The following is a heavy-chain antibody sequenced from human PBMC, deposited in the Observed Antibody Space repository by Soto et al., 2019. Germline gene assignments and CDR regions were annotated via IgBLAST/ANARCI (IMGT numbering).Heavy chain of an antibody. J-gene: IGHJ6*02. Sequence: SKTLSLTCNVSCGSVNSISFYWGWIRQPPGKGLEWIGNVYYSGNAYYNPSLNSRVTISVDTSKNQFSLRLRSVTAADTAIYYCGRQSEYSSSSAPYYGMDVWGQGTTVPVSS. CDR1: CGSVNSISFY. V-gene: IGHV4-39*01. CDR2: VYYSGNA. D-gene: IGHD6-6*01. CDR3: GRQSEYSSSSAPYYGMDV.